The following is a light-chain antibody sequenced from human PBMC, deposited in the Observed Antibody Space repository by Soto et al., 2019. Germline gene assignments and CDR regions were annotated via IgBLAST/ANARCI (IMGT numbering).Light chain of an antibody. V-gene: IGKV1-9*01. J-gene: IGKJ4*01. CDR3: QQVNNYPLT. CDR2: DAS. CDR1: QGISTF. Sequence: DIQLTQSPSFLSASVGHRVTITCRASQGISTFLAWYQQHPGTASKRLIYDASNLQSGVPSRFSGSGSGTEFTLTISSLQPEDFATYYCQQVNNYPLTFGGGTKVDIK.